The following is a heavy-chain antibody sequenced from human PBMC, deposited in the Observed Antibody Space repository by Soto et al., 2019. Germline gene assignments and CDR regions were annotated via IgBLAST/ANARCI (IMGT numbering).Heavy chain of an antibody. V-gene: IGHV3-23*01. CDR2: ISGSGGST. J-gene: IGHJ4*02. CDR3: ANRNRRGYGPFYFDY. CDR1: GFTFSSYA. Sequence: PGGSLRLSCAASGFTFSSYAMSWVRHAPGKGLEWVSAISGSGGSTYYADSVKGRFTISRDNSKNTLYLQMNSLRAEDTAVYYCANRNRRGYGPFYFDYWGQGTLVTVSS. D-gene: IGHD2-15*01.